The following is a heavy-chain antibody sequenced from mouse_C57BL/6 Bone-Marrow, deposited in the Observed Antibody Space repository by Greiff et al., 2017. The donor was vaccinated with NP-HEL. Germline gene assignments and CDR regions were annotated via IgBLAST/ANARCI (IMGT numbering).Heavy chain of an antibody. D-gene: IGHD1-1*01. CDR1: GYAFSSYW. CDR3: ARGDYGSSRFGYAMDY. V-gene: IGHV1-80*01. Sequence: VQLQQSGAELVKPGASVKISCKASGYAFSSYWMNWVKERPGKGLDWIGQLYPGDGATKYNGKFKGKATLPADKSSSTAYMQVSSLTSEDSAVYFCARGDYGSSRFGYAMDYWGQGTSVTVSS. CDR2: LYPGDGAT. J-gene: IGHJ4*01.